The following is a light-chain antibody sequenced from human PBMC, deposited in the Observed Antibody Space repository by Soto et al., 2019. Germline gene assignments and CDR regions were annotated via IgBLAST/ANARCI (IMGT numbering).Light chain of an antibody. V-gene: IGLV2-14*01. Sequence: QSALTQPASVSGSPGQSITISCTGTSSDVGGYNYVSWYQQHPGKAPKLMIYEVSNRPSGVANRFSGSKSDNTASLTISGLQAEDEGDVYCSSYTSRRTLVVFGGGTKLTVL. J-gene: IGLJ3*02. CDR2: EVS. CDR3: SSYTSRRTLVV. CDR1: SSDVGGYNY.